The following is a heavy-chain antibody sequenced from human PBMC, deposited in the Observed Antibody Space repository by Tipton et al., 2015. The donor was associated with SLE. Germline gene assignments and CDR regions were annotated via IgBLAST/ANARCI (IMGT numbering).Heavy chain of an antibody. J-gene: IGHJ4*02. CDR3: ASPKYSGSYSPFDY. Sequence: AVSGFTFSSYWMSWVRQAPGKGLEWVANIKQDGSEKYYVDSVKGRFTISRDNAKNSLYLQMNSLRAEDTAVYYCASPKYSGSYSPFDYWGQGTLVTVSS. CDR1: GFTFSSYW. V-gene: IGHV3-7*01. CDR2: IKQDGSEK. D-gene: IGHD1-26*01.